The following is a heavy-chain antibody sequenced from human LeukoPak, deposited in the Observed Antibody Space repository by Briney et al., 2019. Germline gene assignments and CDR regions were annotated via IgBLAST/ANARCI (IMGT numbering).Heavy chain of an antibody. CDR2: INHSGST. CDR3: ARGYCSSTSCFGDY. J-gene: IGHJ4*02. CDR1: GGSISSSSYY. Sequence: SETLSLTCTVSGGSISSSSYYWSWIRQPPGKGLEWIGEINHSGSTNYNPSLKSRVTISVDTSKNQFSLKLSSVTAADTAVYYCARGYCSSTSCFGDYWGQGTLVTVSS. V-gene: IGHV4-39*07. D-gene: IGHD2-2*01.